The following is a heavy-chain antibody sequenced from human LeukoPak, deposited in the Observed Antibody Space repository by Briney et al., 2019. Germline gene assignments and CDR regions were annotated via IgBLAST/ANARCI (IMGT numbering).Heavy chain of an antibody. Sequence: SETLSFTCTVSGGSISSYYWSWIRQPPGKGLEWIGYIYTSGSTNYNPSLKSRVTISVDTSKNQFSLKLSSVTAADTAVYYCARCRDGYNYWYFDLWGRGTLVTVSS. J-gene: IGHJ2*01. CDR2: IYTSGST. CDR1: GGSISSYY. D-gene: IGHD5-24*01. V-gene: IGHV4-4*09. CDR3: ARCRDGYNYWYFDL.